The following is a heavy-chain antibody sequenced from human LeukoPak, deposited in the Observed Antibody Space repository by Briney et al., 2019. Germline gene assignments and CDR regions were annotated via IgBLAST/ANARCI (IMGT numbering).Heavy chain of an antibody. CDR2: IYSGGST. CDR1: GFTVSSNY. J-gene: IGHJ4*02. D-gene: IGHD2-21*02. CDR3: ARDSTCGGDCYYFDY. V-gene: IGHV3-53*01. Sequence: GGSLRLSCAASGFTVSSNYMSWARQAPGKGLEWVSVIYSGGSTYYADAVKGRFTISRDNSKNTLYLQMNSLRAEDTAVYYCARDSTCGGDCYYFDYWGQGTLVTVSS.